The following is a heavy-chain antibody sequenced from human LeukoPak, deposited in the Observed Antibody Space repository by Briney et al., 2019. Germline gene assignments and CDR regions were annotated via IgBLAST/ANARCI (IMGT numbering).Heavy chain of an antibody. CDR1: GGSINGYY. CDR2: IFDSGST. CDR3: ARVFRGAVTSNWFDP. J-gene: IGHJ5*02. V-gene: IGHV4-59*01. Sequence: PSETLSLTCTVSGGSINGYYWTWIRQPPGKGLEWIGYIFDSGSTNYNPSLKSRVTMSVDSSNTEFSLRLNSVTAADTAVYYCARVFRGAVTSNWFDPWGQGTLVTVSS. D-gene: IGHD4-17*01.